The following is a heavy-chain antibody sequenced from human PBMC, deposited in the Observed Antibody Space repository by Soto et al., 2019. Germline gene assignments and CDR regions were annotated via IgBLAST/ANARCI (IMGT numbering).Heavy chain of an antibody. V-gene: IGHV1-69*01. CDR3: ATDFYCSSTSCYTSGGDYYYGMDV. D-gene: IGHD2-2*02. J-gene: IGHJ6*02. CDR2: IIPIFGTA. Sequence: QVQLVQSGAEVKKPGSSVKVSCKASGGTFSSYAISWVRQAPGQGLEWMGGIIPIFGTANYAQKFQDRVTITADESTSTAYMELSSLRSEDTAVYYCATDFYCSSTSCYTSGGDYYYGMDVWGQGTTVTVSS. CDR1: GGTFSSYA.